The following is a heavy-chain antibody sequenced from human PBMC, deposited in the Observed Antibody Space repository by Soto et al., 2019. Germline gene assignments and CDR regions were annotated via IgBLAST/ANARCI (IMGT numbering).Heavy chain of an antibody. Sequence: EVQLVESGGDLVQPGGSLKLSCAASGFTFSGSAMHWVRQASGKGLEWVGRIRSKANSYATAYAASVKGRFTISRDDSKNTAYLQMNSLKTEDTAVYYCTRHVSGGTIAVAGPRWGQGTLVTVSS. CDR1: GFTFSGSA. V-gene: IGHV3-73*01. CDR3: TRHVSGGTIAVAGPR. CDR2: IRSKANSYAT. J-gene: IGHJ4*02. D-gene: IGHD6-19*01.